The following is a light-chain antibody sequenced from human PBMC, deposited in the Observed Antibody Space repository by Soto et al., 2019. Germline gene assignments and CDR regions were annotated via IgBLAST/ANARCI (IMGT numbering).Light chain of an antibody. CDR2: GAA. J-gene: IGKJ1*01. V-gene: IGKV3-20*01. CDR3: QQYSNSPQT. CDR1: QSVSSGY. Sequence: VLPQSPGTLSLSPGERATLSCRVSQSVSSGYLAWYQQKPGQAPSRLIYGAASRATGIPDRFSGSGSGTDFTLTISRLEPEDFAVYFCQQYSNSPQTFGQGTKVDIK.